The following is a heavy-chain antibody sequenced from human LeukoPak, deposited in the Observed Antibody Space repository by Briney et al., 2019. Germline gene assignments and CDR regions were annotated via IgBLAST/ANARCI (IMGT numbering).Heavy chain of an antibody. Sequence: GRSLRLSCAASGFTFSSYAMHWVRQAPGKGLEWVAVISYDGSNKYYADSVKGRFTISRDNSKNTLYLQMNSLRAEDTAVYYCARDWGPYYYYYYMDVWGKRTTVTVSS. CDR2: ISYDGSNK. D-gene: IGHD3-16*01. J-gene: IGHJ6*03. V-gene: IGHV3-30-3*01. CDR1: GFTFSSYA. CDR3: ARDWGPYYYYYYMDV.